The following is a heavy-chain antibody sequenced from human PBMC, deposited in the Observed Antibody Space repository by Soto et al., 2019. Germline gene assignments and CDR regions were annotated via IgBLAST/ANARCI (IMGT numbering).Heavy chain of an antibody. CDR2: IYSGGST. D-gene: IGHD2-2*01. V-gene: IGHV3-53*04. CDR1: GFTVSSNY. J-gene: IGHJ6*03. Sequence: GSLRLSCAASGFTVSSNYMSWVRQAPGKGLEWVSVIYSGGSTYYADSVKGRFTISRHNSKNTLYLQMNSLRAEDTAVYYCARGLWEAPAATPSYYYMDVWGKGTTVTVSS. CDR3: ARGLWEAPAATPSYYYMDV.